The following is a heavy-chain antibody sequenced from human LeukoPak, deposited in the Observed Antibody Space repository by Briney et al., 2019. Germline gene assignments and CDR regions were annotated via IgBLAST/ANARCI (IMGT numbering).Heavy chain of an antibody. CDR3: AREASGYCSSTSCYPNYYYYYYMDV. CDR1: GGSFSGYY. Sequence: SETLSLTCAVYGGSFSGYYWSWIRQPPGKGLEWIGEINHSGSTNYNPSLKSRVTISVDTSKNQFSLKLSSVTAADTAVYYCAREASGYCSSTSCYPNYYYYYYMDVWSKGTTVTVSS. J-gene: IGHJ6*03. D-gene: IGHD2-2*01. V-gene: IGHV4-34*01. CDR2: INHSGST.